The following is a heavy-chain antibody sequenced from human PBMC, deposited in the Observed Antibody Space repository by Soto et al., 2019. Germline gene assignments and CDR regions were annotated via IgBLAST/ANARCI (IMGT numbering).Heavy chain of an antibody. CDR1: GGTFSSYT. V-gene: IGHV1-69*08. Sequence: QVQLVQSGAEVKKPGSSVKVSCKASGGTFSSYTISWVRQAPGQGLEWMGRIIPILGIANYAQKFQGRVTINADKSTSTAYMELSSLRSEDTAVYYCARDSFTGYSYGYWFDPWGQGTLVTVSS. J-gene: IGHJ5*02. D-gene: IGHD5-18*01. CDR3: ARDSFTGYSYGYWFDP. CDR2: IIPILGIA.